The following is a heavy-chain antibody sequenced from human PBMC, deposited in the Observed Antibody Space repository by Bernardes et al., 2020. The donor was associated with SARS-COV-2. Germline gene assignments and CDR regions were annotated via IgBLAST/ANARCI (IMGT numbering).Heavy chain of an antibody. J-gene: IGHJ6*02. Sequence: SETLSLTCTVSGGSISNSPYYWGWIRQPPGKGLEWIGSIYYSGTTSYNPSLKSRITISVDTSKNQFSLKLTSVTAADTAVYYCATVFCSTTSCYNPSDPYYYSYGLDVWGQVTTVTVSS. CDR2: IYYSGTT. CDR3: ATVFCSTTSCYNPSDPYYYSYGLDV. CDR1: GGSISNSPYY. D-gene: IGHD2-2*01. V-gene: IGHV4-39*01.